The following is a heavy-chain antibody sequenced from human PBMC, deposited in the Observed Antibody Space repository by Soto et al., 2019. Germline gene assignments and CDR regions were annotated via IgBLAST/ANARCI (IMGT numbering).Heavy chain of an antibody. CDR2: IYYSGST. J-gene: IGHJ4*02. V-gene: IGHV4-61*01. CDR1: GVTVISGSFY. CDR3: ARVPVPRYYFDY. D-gene: IGHD2-2*01. Sequence: SEILSLTCTVSGVTVISGSFYWSWIRQPPGKGLEWIGYIYYSGSTNYNPSLKSRVTISVDTSKNQFSLKLSSVTAADTAVYYCARVPVPRYYFDYWGQGTLVTVSS.